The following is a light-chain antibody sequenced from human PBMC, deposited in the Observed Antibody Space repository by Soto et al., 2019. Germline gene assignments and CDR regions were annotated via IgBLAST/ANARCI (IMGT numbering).Light chain of an antibody. J-gene: IGKJ1*01. CDR3: QQYSSHST. CDR2: QAS. V-gene: IGKV1-5*03. CDR1: QSISSW. Sequence: DTQMTQSPSTLSASVGDRVTITCRASQSISSWLAWYQQKPGKAPKLLIYQASSLENGVPSRFSGSGSGTEFSLTISSLQPDDFATYYCQQYSSHSTFGQGTKVDI.